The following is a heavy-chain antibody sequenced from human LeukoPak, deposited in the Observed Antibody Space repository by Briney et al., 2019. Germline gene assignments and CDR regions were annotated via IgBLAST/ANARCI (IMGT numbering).Heavy chain of an antibody. J-gene: IGHJ1*01. CDR1: GGTFSSYT. D-gene: IGHD1-26*01. Sequence: VASVKVSCKAPGGTFSSYTISWVRQAPGQGLEWMGRIIPILGIANYAQKFQGRVTITADKSTSTAYMELSSLRSEDTAVYYCARVGWELTEYFQHWGQGTLVTVSS. V-gene: IGHV1-69*02. CDR2: IIPILGIA. CDR3: ARVGWELTEYFQH.